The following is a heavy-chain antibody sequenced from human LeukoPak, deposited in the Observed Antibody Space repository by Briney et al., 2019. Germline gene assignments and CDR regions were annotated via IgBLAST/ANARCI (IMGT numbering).Heavy chain of an antibody. D-gene: IGHD3-10*01. CDR2: IKSKTDGGTT. CDR3: TTVEWFGSAGDY. J-gene: IGHJ4*02. Sequence: GGSLRLSFAASEFTFSNAWMSWVRQAPGKGLEWVGRIKSKTDGGTTDYAAPVKGRFTISRDDSKNTLYLQMNSLKTEDTAVYYCTTVEWFGSAGDYWGQGTLVTVSS. V-gene: IGHV3-15*01. CDR1: EFTFSNAW.